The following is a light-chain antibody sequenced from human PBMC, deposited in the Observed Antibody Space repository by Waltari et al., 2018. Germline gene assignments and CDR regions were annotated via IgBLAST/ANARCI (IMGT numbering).Light chain of an antibody. J-gene: IGLJ3*02. CDR2: LNSDGSH. V-gene: IGLV4-69*01. CDR3: QTWGTAMHV. CDR1: GEYAVSD. Sequence: QPVLTQPPSASGSFGASVKLTCSLIGEYAVSDHACNQVHPQKGPLYLLRLNSDGSHIKGDGIPDRFSGSTSGAERYLTISRLQSEDEAVYYCQTWGTAMHVFGGGTKLTVL.